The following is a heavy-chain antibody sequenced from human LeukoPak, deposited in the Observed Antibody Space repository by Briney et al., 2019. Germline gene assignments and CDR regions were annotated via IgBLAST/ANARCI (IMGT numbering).Heavy chain of an antibody. J-gene: IGHJ3*02. CDR1: GGSISSADFY. V-gene: IGHV3-11*04. D-gene: IGHD2/OR15-2a*01. CDR2: ISSSSSTI. Sequence: LSLTCAVSGGSISSADFYWSWIRQAPGKGLEWVSYISSSSSTIYYADSVKGRFTISRDNAKNSLYLQMNSLRDEDTAVYHCARAPLSLAFDIWGQGTMVTVSS. CDR3: ARAPLSLAFDI.